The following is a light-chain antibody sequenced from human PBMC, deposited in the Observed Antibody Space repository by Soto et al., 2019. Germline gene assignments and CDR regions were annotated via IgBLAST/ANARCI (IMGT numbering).Light chain of an antibody. V-gene: IGKV2-40*01. Sequence: DIVMPQTPLSLPVTPGEPASISCGSSQSLLDSDDVNTYLDWYLQKPGQSPQLLIYTVSYRASGVTDRFSGSGSGTDFTLKISRVEAEDVGVYYCMQRIEFPLTFGGGTKVESK. J-gene: IGKJ4*01. CDR3: MQRIEFPLT. CDR2: TVS. CDR1: QSLLDSDDVNTY.